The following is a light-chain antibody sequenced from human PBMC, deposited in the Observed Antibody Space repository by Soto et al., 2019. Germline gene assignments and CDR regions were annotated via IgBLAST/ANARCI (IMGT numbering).Light chain of an antibody. CDR3: QQYGGSPLT. J-gene: IGKJ4*01. Sequence: EIVLTQSPGTLSLSPGDTATLSCRASQSVPTNYLAWYQRKPGQAPSLLIYGASRRATGIPDRFSGSGSGTDFTLTIRLEPEDFAVYYCQQYGGSPLTFGGGTKVEI. CDR2: GAS. CDR1: QSVPTNY. V-gene: IGKV3-20*01.